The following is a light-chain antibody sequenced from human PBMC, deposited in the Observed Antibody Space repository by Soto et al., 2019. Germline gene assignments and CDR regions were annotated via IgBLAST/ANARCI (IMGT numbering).Light chain of an antibody. CDR2: GAS. CDR1: QGISNY. Sequence: TQSPGTLSLSPGERVTITCRASQGISNYLAWYQQKPGKIPKLLIYGASTLQSRIPTRISGSGSGTDFTLIINSLQPEDVATFYCQKYDSALWTFGQGTKVDIK. J-gene: IGKJ1*01. V-gene: IGKV1-27*01. CDR3: QKYDSALWT.